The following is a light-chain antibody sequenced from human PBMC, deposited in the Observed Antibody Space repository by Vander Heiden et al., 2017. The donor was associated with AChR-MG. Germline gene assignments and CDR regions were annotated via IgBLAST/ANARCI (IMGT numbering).Light chain of an antibody. CDR1: SSNLGKNY. Sequence: QSVLTQPPSVSAAPAQKVTISCSGGSSNLGKNYVSWYQHVPGTAPKLLIYDDDKRPSGIPDRFSGSKSGTSATLGITGLQTGDEADYYCGTWDSSLGAGRVFGGGTKLTAL. CDR2: DDD. J-gene: IGLJ2*01. CDR3: GTWDSSLGAGRV. V-gene: IGLV1-51*01.